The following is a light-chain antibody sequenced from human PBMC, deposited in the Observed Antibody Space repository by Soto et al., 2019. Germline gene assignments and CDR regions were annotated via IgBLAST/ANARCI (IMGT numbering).Light chain of an antibody. CDR3: SSYTPSSTYV. CDR1: SSDVGAYNY. CDR2: DVT. Sequence: QSALTQPASVSGSPGQSITISCTGTSSDVGAYNYVSWYQQHPGKAPKLMIYDVTNRPSGVSNRFSGSKSGYTASLTISGLQAEDGADYYCSSYTPSSTYVFGTGTKLTVL. J-gene: IGLJ1*01. V-gene: IGLV2-14*03.